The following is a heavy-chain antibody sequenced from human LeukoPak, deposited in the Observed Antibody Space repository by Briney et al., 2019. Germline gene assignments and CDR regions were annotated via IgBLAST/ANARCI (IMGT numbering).Heavy chain of an antibody. Sequence: KPSETLSLTCTVSGVSISSYYWTWIRQPPGKGLEWIGNIDYSGNTKYNPSLKSRVTISVDTSKNQFSLKLSSVTAADTAVYYCARWYYDSSGYRYFDYWGQGTLVTVSS. D-gene: IGHD3-22*01. V-gene: IGHV4-59*01. J-gene: IGHJ4*02. CDR1: GVSISSYY. CDR2: IDYSGNT. CDR3: ARWYYDSSGYRYFDY.